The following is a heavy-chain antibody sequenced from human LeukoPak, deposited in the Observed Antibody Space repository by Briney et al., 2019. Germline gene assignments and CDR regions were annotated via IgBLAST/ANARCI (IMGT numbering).Heavy chain of an antibody. Sequence: ASVKVSCKASGYTFTGYYMHWVRQAPGQGLEWMGWINPNSGGTNYAQKFQGRVTMTRDTSISTAYMELSRLRSDDTAVYYCARVWGRGYSYGSEYYSDYWGQGTLVTVSS. CDR1: GYTFTGYY. V-gene: IGHV1-2*02. J-gene: IGHJ4*02. CDR3: ARVWGRGYSYGSEYYSDY. CDR2: INPNSGGT. D-gene: IGHD5-18*01.